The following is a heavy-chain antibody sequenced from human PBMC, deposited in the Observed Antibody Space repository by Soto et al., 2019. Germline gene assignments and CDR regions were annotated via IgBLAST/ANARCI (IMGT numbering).Heavy chain of an antibody. D-gene: IGHD2-8*01. CDR2: INPKSGGT. CDR3: ARGDSTDCSNGVCSFFYNHDMDV. J-gene: IGHJ6*02. CDR1: GYSFTDYH. Sequence: ASVNVSCKASGYSFTDYHIHWVRQAPGQGLEWLGRINPKSGGTSTAQKFQGWVTMTTDTSISTASMELTRLTSDDTAIYYCARGDSTDCSNGVCSFFYNHDMDVWGQGTTVTVSS. V-gene: IGHV1-2*04.